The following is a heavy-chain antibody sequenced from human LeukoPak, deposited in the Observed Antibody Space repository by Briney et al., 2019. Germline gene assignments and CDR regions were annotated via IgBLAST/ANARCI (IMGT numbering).Heavy chain of an antibody. CDR1: GYTFTDYF. D-gene: IGHD3-3*01. CDR3: ARDSIYVTLDS. J-gene: IGHJ4*02. CDR2: INPNNGGT. V-gene: IGHV1-2*02. Sequence: ASVKVSCKASGYTFTDYFIHWVRQAPGQGLEWMGWINPNNGGTNYAQKFQGRVIMTRDTSISTAYMELRSDDTAVYYCARDSIYVTLDSWGQGTLVTVSS.